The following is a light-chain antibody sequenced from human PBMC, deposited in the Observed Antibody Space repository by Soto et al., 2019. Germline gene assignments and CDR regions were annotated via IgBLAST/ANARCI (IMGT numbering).Light chain of an antibody. J-gene: IGKJ1*01. CDR2: DAS. CDR1: QSVNTR. Sequence: EIVMTQSPATLSVSPGERATLSCRASQSVNTRLAWYQQKPGQAPRLVIYDASTRATGIPARFSGSGSGTEFTLTISSLQSEDFAVYHCQQYNNWPPWTFGQGTKVEIK. CDR3: QQYNNWPPWT. V-gene: IGKV3D-15*01.